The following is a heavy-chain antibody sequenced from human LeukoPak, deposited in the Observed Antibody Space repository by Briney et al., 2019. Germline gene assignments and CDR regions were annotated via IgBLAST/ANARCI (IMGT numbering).Heavy chain of an antibody. CDR1: GFTFSGSA. Sequence: GGSLRLSCAASGFTFSGSAMHWVRQASGKGLEWVGRIRSKANSYATAYAASVKGRFTISRDDSKNTAYLQMNSLKTEDTAVYYCTRHGTDFWSGYRNYYYYYYMDVWGKGTTVTVSS. CDR3: TRHGTDFWSGYRNYYYYYYMDV. CDR2: IRSKANSYAT. J-gene: IGHJ6*03. D-gene: IGHD3-3*01. V-gene: IGHV3-73*01.